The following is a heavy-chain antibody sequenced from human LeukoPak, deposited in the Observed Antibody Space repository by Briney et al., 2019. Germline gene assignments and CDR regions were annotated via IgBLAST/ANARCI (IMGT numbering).Heavy chain of an antibody. D-gene: IGHD3-10*01. J-gene: IGHJ4*02. V-gene: IGHV4-61*01. CDR2: IYYTGST. CDR3: ARSQNYYGSGDY. CDR1: GDSVSNGNYY. Sequence: SETLSLTCTVSGDSVSNGNYYWSWLRQPPGKALEWIGYIYYTGSTYYNPSLEGRVTISVDTSRNQFSVKLSSVTAADTAVYYCARSQNYYGSGDYWSQGPRVTVSS.